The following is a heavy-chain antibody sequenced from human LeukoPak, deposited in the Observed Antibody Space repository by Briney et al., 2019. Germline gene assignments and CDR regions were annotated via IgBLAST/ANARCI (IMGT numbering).Heavy chain of an antibody. CDR2: TYYTSKWNN. J-gene: IGHJ4*02. CDR3: VKEDAVAGHYFDY. Sequence: SQTLSLTCAISGDSVSSNSVAWNWFRQSPSRGLEWLGRTYYTSKWNNDYAVSVQSRIAVNPDTSKNQFSLHLNSVTPEDTAVYYCVKEDAVAGHYFDYWGQGTLVTVSS. CDR1: GDSVSSNSVA. V-gene: IGHV6-1*01. D-gene: IGHD6-19*01.